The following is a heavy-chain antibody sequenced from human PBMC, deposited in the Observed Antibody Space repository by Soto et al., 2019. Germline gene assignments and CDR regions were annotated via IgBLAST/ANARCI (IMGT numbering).Heavy chain of an antibody. J-gene: IGHJ4*02. CDR1: GFSLTSSGVG. V-gene: IGHV2-5*02. CDR3: AHRAMKLPTHWNFDS. Sequence: QITLRESGPTLVKPTQTLTLTCTFSGFSLTSSGVGVGWIRQPPGEALEWLALNYWDDTKHYSPSLKSRITITKDTSKNQVILTMTSMDPVDTATYYCAHRAMKLPTHWNFDSWGQGTLVTVSS. D-gene: IGHD1-1*01. CDR2: NYWDDTK.